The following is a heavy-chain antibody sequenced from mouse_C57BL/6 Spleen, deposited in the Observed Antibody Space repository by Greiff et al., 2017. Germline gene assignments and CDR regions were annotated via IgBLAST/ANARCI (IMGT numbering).Heavy chain of an antibody. CDR3: ARSYDGYYPNFDY. Sequence: QVQLQQPGAELVKPGASVKLSCKASGYTFTSYWMHWVKQRPGQGLEWIGMIHPNSGSTNYNEKFKSKATLTVDKSSSTAYMQLSSLTSEDSAVYYGARSYDGYYPNFDYWGQGTTLTVSS. D-gene: IGHD2-3*01. V-gene: IGHV1-64*01. CDR1: GYTFTSYW. J-gene: IGHJ2*01. CDR2: IHPNSGST.